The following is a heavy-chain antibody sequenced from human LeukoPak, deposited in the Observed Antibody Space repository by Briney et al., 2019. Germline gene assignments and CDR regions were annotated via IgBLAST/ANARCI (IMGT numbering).Heavy chain of an antibody. CDR3: AKDRRWLQLLCYSDY. V-gene: IGHV3-23*01. CDR2: ISGSGGST. J-gene: IGHJ4*02. Sequence: PGGSLRLSCAASGFTFSSYAMSWVRQAPGKGLEWVSAISGSGGSTYYADSVKGRFTISRDNSKNTLYLQMNSLRAEDTAVYYCAKDRRWLQLLCYSDYWGQGTLVTVSS. D-gene: IGHD5-24*01. CDR1: GFTFSSYA.